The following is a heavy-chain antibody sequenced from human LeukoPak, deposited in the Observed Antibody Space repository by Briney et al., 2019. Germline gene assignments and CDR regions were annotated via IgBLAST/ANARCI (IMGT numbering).Heavy chain of an antibody. CDR3: ARDFPYYYYMDV. CDR1: GGSFSGYY. Sequence: ASETLPLTCAVYGGSFSGYYWSWIRQPPGKGLEWIGEINHSGSTNYNPSLKSRVTISVDTSKNQFSLKLSSVTAADTAVYYCARDFPYYYYMDVWGKGTTVTVSS. CDR2: INHSGST. V-gene: IGHV4-34*01. J-gene: IGHJ6*03. D-gene: IGHD2/OR15-2a*01.